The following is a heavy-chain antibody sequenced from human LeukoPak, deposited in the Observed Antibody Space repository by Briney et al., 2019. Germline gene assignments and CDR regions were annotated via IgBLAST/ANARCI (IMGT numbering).Heavy chain of an antibody. CDR3: TREAAAGIDY. Sequence: GGSXRLSCAASGFTFSTYWMSWVRQAPGKGLEWVANIKQDGSEKYYLDSVKGRFTISRDNAKNSLYLQMNSLRAEDTAVYFCTREAAAGIDYWGQGTLVTVSS. D-gene: IGHD6-13*01. CDR1: GFTFSTYW. J-gene: IGHJ4*02. V-gene: IGHV3-7*01. CDR2: IKQDGSEK.